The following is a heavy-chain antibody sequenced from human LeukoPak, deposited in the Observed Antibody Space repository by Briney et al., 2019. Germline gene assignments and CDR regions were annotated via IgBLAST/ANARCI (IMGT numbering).Heavy chain of an antibody. D-gene: IGHD4-17*01. CDR1: GFTFSSYG. V-gene: IGHV3-33*01. CDR2: IWYDGSNK. Sequence: GGSLRLSCAASGFTFSSYGMHWVRQAPGKGLEWVAVIWYDGSNKYCADSVKGRFTISRDNSKNTLYLQMNSLRAEDTAVYYCARGIYGDYFVDYYYGMDVWGQGTTVTVSS. CDR3: ARGIYGDYFVDYYYGMDV. J-gene: IGHJ6*02.